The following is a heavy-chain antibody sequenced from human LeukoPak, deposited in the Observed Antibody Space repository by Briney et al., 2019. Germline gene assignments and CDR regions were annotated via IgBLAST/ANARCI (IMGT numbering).Heavy chain of an antibody. Sequence: PSETLSLTCTVSGGSIDSYYWTWIRQPAGKGLEWIGRIYTSGSTNYNPSLKSRVTMSVDTSKNQFSLKLSSVTAADTAVYYCARDCSGGSCYYNYYGMDVWGQGTTVTVSS. CDR2: IYTSGST. CDR3: ARDCSGGSCYYNYYGMDV. D-gene: IGHD2-15*01. CDR1: GGSIDSYY. V-gene: IGHV4-4*07. J-gene: IGHJ6*02.